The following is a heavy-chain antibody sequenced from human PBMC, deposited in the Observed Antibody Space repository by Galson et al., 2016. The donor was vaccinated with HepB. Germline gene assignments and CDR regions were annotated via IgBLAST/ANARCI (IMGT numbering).Heavy chain of an antibody. J-gene: IGHJ4*02. D-gene: IGHD4-17*01. CDR1: GFTVSSTY. V-gene: IGHV3-53*01. CDR2: IYRGGRT. CDR3: ARAAVTTVSRFDY. Sequence: SLRLSCAASGFTVSSTYMSWVRQAPGKGLEWVSVIYRGGRTYYADSVKGRFTISRDNSKDTLYLQMNSLRAEDTALYYCARAAVTTVSRFDYWGQGTLVSVSS.